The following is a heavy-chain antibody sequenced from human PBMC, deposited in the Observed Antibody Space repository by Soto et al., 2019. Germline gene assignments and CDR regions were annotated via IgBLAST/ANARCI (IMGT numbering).Heavy chain of an antibody. J-gene: IGHJ4*02. CDR3: ARVSYGDLHAAYYFDY. CDR2: IIPIFGTA. V-gene: IGHV1-69*01. CDR1: GGTFSSYA. Sequence: QVQLVQSGAEVKKPGSSVKVSCKASGGTFSSYAISWVRQAPGQGLEWMGGIIPIFGTANYAQKFQGRVTISAEETTSTGYMEAESLRSEDKGVDYWARVSYGDLHAAYYFDYWGQGTLVTVSS. D-gene: IGHD4-17*01.